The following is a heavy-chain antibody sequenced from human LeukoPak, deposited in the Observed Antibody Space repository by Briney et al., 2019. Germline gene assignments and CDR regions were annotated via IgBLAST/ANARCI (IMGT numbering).Heavy chain of an antibody. CDR1: GLTFSNAW. CDR3: SMVRGVTNYLDY. V-gene: IGHV3-15*01. CDR2: IKSKTDGGTI. D-gene: IGHD3-10*01. J-gene: IGHJ4*02. Sequence: GGSLRLSCAASGLTFSNAWMNWVRQAPGKGLEWVGRIKSKTDGGTIDYAAPVKGRFTISRDDSKNTLYLQMDSLTTEDTAAYYCSMVRGVTNYLDYWGQGTLVTVSS.